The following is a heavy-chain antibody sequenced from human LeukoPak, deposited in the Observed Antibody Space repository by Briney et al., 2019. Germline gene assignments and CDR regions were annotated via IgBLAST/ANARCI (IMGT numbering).Heavy chain of an antibody. CDR3: ASSSWSSEYFHY. CDR1: GFSFSTYG. CDR2: IWYDGSNK. D-gene: IGHD6-13*01. J-gene: IGHJ1*01. V-gene: IGHV3-33*01. Sequence: GGSLRLSCAASGFSFSTYGMHWVRQAPGKGLEWVADIWYDGSNKYYGDSVKGRFTISRDKSKNTLYLVMTSPRAEDTAVYFSASSSWSSEYFHYWGQGTLVTVSS.